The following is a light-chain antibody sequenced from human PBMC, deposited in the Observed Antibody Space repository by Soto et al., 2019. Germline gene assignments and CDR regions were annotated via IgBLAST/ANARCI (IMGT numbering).Light chain of an antibody. CDR2: RTS. CDR3: QQYNNWPRAT. Sequence: EIVMTQFPVTLSVSPGETATLSCRASQSVTSNYLASYQQKPGQAPRLLMFRTSSRATGFPARFSGSGSGTEFNLPISSLQSEDFGVYYCQQYNNWPRATFGGGTKVDI. J-gene: IGKJ4*01. V-gene: IGKV3-15*01. CDR1: QSVTSN.